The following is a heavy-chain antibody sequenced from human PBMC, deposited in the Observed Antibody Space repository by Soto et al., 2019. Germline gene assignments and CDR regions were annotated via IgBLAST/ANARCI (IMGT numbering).Heavy chain of an antibody. CDR1: GFTFSSYN. CDR2: ISSSSSYI. Sequence: SGGSLRLSCAASGFTFSSYNMNWVRQAPGKGLEWVSSISSSSSYIYYADSVKGRFTISRDNAKNSLYLQMNSLRAEDTAVYYCARFVHFDSSGFGLWGQGTMVTV. CDR3: ARFVHFDSSGFGL. V-gene: IGHV3-21*01. D-gene: IGHD3-22*01. J-gene: IGHJ3*01.